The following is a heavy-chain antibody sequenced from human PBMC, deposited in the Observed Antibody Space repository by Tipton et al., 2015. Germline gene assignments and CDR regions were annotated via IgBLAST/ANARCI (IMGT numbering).Heavy chain of an antibody. CDR3: ARGSFDI. CDR2: IYYSGST. Sequence: LRLSCTVSGDSIISGTYYWGWIRQPPGKGLEWIGTIYYSGSTYYNPSLKSRVTISVDTSKNHISLSLSSVTAADTAVYYCARGSFDIWGQGTLVTVSS. V-gene: IGHV4-39*01. CDR1: GDSIISGTYY. J-gene: IGHJ3*02.